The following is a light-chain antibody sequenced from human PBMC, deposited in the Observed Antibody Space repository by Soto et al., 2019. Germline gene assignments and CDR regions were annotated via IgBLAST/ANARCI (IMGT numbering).Light chain of an antibody. CDR2: DAS. V-gene: IGKV1-17*01. CDR1: QGIRND. CDR3: QQYNSYSTWT. Sequence: DIQMTQSPSSLCASVGDRVTITCRASQGIRNDLGWYQQKPGKAPKLLIYDASSLESGVPSRFSGSGSGTEFTLTISSLQPDDFATYYCQQYNSYSTWTFGQGTKVDIK. J-gene: IGKJ1*01.